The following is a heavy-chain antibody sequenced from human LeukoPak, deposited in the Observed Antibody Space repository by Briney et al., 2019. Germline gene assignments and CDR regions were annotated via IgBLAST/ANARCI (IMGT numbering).Heavy chain of an antibody. CDR2: IKSKTDGGTT. Sequence: GGTLRLSCAASGFTFRNAWMSWVRQAPGKGLKWVGRIKSKTDGGTTDYSAPVKGRFTISRDDSKNTVYLQMNSLKTEDTAVYCCATELIWVGELLGYDTFDIWGQGTMVTVSS. D-gene: IGHD3-10*01. CDR3: ATELIWVGELLGYDTFDI. V-gene: IGHV3-15*01. CDR1: GFTFRNAW. J-gene: IGHJ3*02.